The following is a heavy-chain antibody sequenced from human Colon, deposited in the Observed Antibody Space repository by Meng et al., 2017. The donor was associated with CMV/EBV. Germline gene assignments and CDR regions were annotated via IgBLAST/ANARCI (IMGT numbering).Heavy chain of an antibody. CDR2: IKGDGTEE. CDR3: ARDGRGYSANGLYYYYGLDV. Sequence: GGSLRLSCEASGFNFGNFWMNWVRQAPGKGLEWVANIKGDGTEEYYVDSVKGRFTISRDNAKNSLYLQMNSLRAEDTAVYYCARDGRGYSANGLYYYYGLDVWGRGTTVTVS. CDR1: GFNFGNFW. D-gene: IGHD5-12*01. V-gene: IGHV3-7*01. J-gene: IGHJ6*02.